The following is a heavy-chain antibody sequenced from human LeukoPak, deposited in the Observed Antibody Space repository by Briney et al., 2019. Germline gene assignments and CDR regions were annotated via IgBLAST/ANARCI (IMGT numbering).Heavy chain of an antibody. CDR2: IKQDGSKK. CDR3: TRVGYIDEGIDY. V-gene: IGHV3-7*04. J-gene: IGHJ4*02. Sequence: GGSLRLSCVASGFPFSSYWMTWVRQAPGKGLEWVANIKQDGSKKSYVDSVKGRLTISRDNAKNSLYLQMNSLRAEDTAIYYCTRVGYIDEGIDYWGRGTLVTVSS. CDR1: GFPFSSYW. D-gene: IGHD5-24*01.